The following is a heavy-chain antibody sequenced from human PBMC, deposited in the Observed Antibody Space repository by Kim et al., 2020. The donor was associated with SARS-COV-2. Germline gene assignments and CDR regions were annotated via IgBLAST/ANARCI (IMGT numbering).Heavy chain of an antibody. CDR3: ARDRGGDDPGYFQH. CDR1: GFTFSSYE. CDR2: ISSSGSTI. D-gene: IGHD2-21*01. V-gene: IGHV3-48*03. J-gene: IGHJ1*01. Sequence: GGSLRLSCAASGFTFSSYEMNWVRQAPGKGLEWVSYISSSGSTIYYADSVKGRFTISRDNAKNSLYLQMNSLRAEDTAVYYCARDRGGDDPGYFQHWGQGTLVTVSS.